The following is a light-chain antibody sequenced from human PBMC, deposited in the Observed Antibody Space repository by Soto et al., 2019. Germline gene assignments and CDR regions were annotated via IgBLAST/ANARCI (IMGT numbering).Light chain of an antibody. Sequence: QSVLTQPPSVSTAPGQKVTISCTASSSNIGNNYVSWYQQLPGAAPKLLIYDNNKRPSGIPDRFSGSKSGTSATLGITGLQTGDEADYYCATWDNSLTAVVFGGGTKLTVL. CDR2: DNN. CDR3: ATWDNSLTAVV. V-gene: IGLV1-51*01. CDR1: SSNIGNNY. J-gene: IGLJ2*01.